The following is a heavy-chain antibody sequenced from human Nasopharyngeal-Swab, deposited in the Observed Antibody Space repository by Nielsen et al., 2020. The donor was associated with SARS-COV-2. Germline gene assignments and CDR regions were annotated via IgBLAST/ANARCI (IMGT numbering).Heavy chain of an antibody. CDR3: GRGGKLGALDI. CDR2: IKQDGSDK. CDR1: GLTFTYSC. J-gene: IGHJ3*02. V-gene: IGHV3-7*01. Sequence: ESLKISCAASGLTFTYSCMSLVRQAPGRRLEWVANIKQDGSDKYYVDSVKGRFTISRDKAKNSLELQMYSLRVEDTAVYYCGRGGKLGALDIWGQGTMVTVSS. D-gene: IGHD3-16*01.